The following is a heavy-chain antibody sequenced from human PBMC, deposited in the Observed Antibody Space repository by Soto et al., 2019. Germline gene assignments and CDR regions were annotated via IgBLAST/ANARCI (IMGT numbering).Heavy chain of an antibody. D-gene: IGHD3-9*01. Sequence: QVQLVQSGAEVKKPGASVKVSCKASGGTFNNYGMGWVRQAPGQGLEWMGGIIPMIGRTNYAQKFQGRLTLTAAASRSTADMELRRLRSDDTAVYYCASWDYDVLTGYSSDDWGPGTLVTVSS. J-gene: IGHJ4*02. V-gene: IGHV1-69*01. CDR3: ASWDYDVLTGYSSDD. CDR2: IIPMIGRT. CDR1: GGTFNNYG.